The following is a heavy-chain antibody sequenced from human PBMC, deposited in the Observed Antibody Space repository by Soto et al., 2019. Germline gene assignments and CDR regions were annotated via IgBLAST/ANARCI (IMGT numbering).Heavy chain of an antibody. CDR3: ARDPNYDFWSGYYRAGGYYGMDV. D-gene: IGHD3-3*01. J-gene: IGHJ6*02. CDR1: GGSISSGGYY. Sequence: SETLSLTCTVSGGSISSGGYYWSWIRQHPGKGLEWIGYIYYSGSTYYNPSLKSRVTISVDASKNQFSLKLSSVTAADTAVYYCARDPNYDFWSGYYRAGGYYGMDVWGQGTTVTVSS. V-gene: IGHV4-31*03. CDR2: IYYSGST.